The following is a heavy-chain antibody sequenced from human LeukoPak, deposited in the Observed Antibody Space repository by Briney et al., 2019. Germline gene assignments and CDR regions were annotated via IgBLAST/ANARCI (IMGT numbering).Heavy chain of an antibody. Sequence: GSLRLSCAASGFTLSSYGMHWVRQAPGKGLEWVAVISYDGSNKYYADSVKGRFTISRDNSKNTLYLQMNSLRAEDTAVYYCAKDANWNLDYWGQGTLVTVSS. J-gene: IGHJ4*02. V-gene: IGHV3-30*18. D-gene: IGHD1-1*01. CDR2: ISYDGSNK. CDR3: AKDANWNLDY. CDR1: GFTLSSYG.